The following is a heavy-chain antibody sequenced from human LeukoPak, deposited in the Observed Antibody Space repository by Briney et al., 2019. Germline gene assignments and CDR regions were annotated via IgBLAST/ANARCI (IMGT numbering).Heavy chain of an antibody. D-gene: IGHD4-17*01. Sequence: SGPALVKPPQTLTLTCTFSGFSLSTSGMCVSWIRQPPVKALEWLALIDWDDDKYYNTSLKTRLTISKDTSKNQVVFTMTNMDPVDTATYYCARMVYGDSGNWFDPWGQGTLVTVSS. CDR2: IDWDDDK. CDR3: ARMVYGDSGNWFDP. J-gene: IGHJ5*02. CDR1: GFSLSTSGMC. V-gene: IGHV2-70*01.